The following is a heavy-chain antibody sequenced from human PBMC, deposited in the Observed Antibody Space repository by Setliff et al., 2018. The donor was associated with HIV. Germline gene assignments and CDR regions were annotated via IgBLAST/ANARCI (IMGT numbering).Heavy chain of an antibody. CDR3: ARHHTGRYLTYFDE. Sequence: SETLSLTCAVYGGSFSGYYWSWIRQPPGKGLEWIGEINHSGSTNYNMSLWSRVTISLDASRNQFSLELISVTAADTAVYYCARHHTGRYLTYFDEWGQGTLVTVSS. CDR1: GGSFSGYY. D-gene: IGHD1-26*01. V-gene: IGHV4-34*01. J-gene: IGHJ4*02. CDR2: INHSGST.